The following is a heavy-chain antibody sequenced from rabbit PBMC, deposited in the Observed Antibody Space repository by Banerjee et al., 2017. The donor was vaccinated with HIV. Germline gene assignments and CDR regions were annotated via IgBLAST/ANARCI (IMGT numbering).Heavy chain of an antibody. CDR1: GFSFSSSYW. J-gene: IGHJ4*01. Sequence: EESGGGLVQPEGSLTLTCTASGFSFSSSYWICWVRQAPGKGLEWIGCVYIGSSDTTYYASWVNGRFTLSKTSSTTVTLQMTSLTAADTATYFCARSIVVAGLNLWGPGTLVTVS. CDR3: ARSIVVAGLNL. V-gene: IGHV1S45*01. CDR2: VYIGSSDTT. D-gene: IGHD4-1*01.